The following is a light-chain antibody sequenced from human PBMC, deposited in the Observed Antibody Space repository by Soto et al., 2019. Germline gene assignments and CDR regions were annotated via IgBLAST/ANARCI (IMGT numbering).Light chain of an antibody. J-gene: IGLJ1*01. CDR2: EVT. CDR3: SSFTGFSTV. V-gene: IGLV2-8*01. Sequence: QSALTQPASAPGSPGQSVTISCTGTSSDIGASNFVSWYQQHPGKAPKLVIYEVTKRPSGVPDRFSGSKFGNTASLTVSGLQTEDEAAYYCSSFTGFSTVFGSGTKVTVL. CDR1: SSDIGASNF.